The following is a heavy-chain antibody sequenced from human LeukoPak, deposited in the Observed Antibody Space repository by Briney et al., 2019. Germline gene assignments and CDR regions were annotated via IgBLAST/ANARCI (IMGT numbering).Heavy chain of an antibody. D-gene: IGHD3-10*01. Sequence: PSETLSLTCTVSGGSISSSSYYWSWIRQPPGKGLEWIGEINHSGSTNYNPSLKSRVTISVDTSKNQFSLKLSSVTAADTAVYYCARHAKLYYYGSGSYLTPWGQGTLVTVSS. CDR1: GGSISSSSYY. V-gene: IGHV4-39*01. CDR3: ARHAKLYYYGSGSYLTP. CDR2: INHSGST. J-gene: IGHJ5*02.